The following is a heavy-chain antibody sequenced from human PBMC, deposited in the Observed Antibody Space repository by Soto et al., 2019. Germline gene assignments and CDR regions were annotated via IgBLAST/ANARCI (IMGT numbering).Heavy chain of an antibody. J-gene: IGHJ6*02. D-gene: IGHD3-10*01. CDR2: IVVGSGNT. CDR3: AATRPRGKMVRGVLHYGMDV. V-gene: IGHV1-58*01. CDR1: GFTFTSSA. Sequence: ASVKVSCKASGFTFTSSAVQWVRQARGQRLEWIGWIVVGSGNTNYAQKFQERVTITRDMSTSTAYMELSSLRSEDTAVYYCAATRPRGKMVRGVLHYGMDVWGQGTTVTVSS.